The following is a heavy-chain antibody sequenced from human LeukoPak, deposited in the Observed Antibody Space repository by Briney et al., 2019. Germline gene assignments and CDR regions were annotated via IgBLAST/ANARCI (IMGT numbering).Heavy chain of an antibody. D-gene: IGHD6-13*01. CDR1: VYTFTSFG. Sequence: PSVKVSCKASVYTFTSFGISWVRQAPGQGLEWMGWIGAYNGNTKYGQKLQGRVTMTTDTSTSTAYMELRSLRSDDAAVYYCARDQMNIAAAGAYFDYWGQGTLVTVSS. CDR2: IGAYNGNT. J-gene: IGHJ4*02. CDR3: ARDQMNIAAAGAYFDY. V-gene: IGHV1-18*01.